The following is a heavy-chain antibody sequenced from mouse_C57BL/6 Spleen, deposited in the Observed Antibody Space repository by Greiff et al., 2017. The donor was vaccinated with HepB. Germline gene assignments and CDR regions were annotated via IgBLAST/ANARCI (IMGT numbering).Heavy chain of an antibody. J-gene: IGHJ2*01. CDR1: GFSLTSYG. CDR2: IWSGGST. CDR3: ARGLGVFDY. D-gene: IGHD4-1*01. V-gene: IGHV2-2*01. Sequence: VQRVESGPGLVQPSQSLSITCTVSGFSLTSYGVHWVRQSPGKGLEWLGVIWSGGSTDYNAAFISRLSISKDNSKSQVFFKMNSLQADDTAIYYCARGLGVFDYWGQGTTLTVSS.